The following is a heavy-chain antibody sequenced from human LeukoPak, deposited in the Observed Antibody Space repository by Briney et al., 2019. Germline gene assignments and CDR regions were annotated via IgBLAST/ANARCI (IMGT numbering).Heavy chain of an antibody. J-gene: IGHJ4*02. Sequence: QPGGSLRLSCAASGFTFSSTRMHWVRQVPGKELVWVARIESDGRRTTYAESVKGRFTISRDNAKNTLYLEMNSLRVEDTAVYYCARDWYHAIDYWGQGTLVTVSS. CDR3: ARDWYHAIDY. V-gene: IGHV3-74*03. CDR1: GFTFSSTR. D-gene: IGHD2-2*01. CDR2: IESDGRRT.